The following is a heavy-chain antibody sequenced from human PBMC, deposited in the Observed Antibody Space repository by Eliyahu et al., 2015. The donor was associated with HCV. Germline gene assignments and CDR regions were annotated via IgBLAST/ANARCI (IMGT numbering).Heavy chain of an antibody. CDR1: GFTFSXYW. CDR3: ARDVSAYYFDY. J-gene: IGHJ4*02. Sequence: EVQLVESGGGLVQPGGSLRLSCAASGFTFSXYWMSWVRQAPGKGREWVANXXQDGSEXXYVDSVKGRFTISRDNAKNSLYLQMNSLRAEDTAVYYCARDVSAYYFDYWGQRXLSPSPQ. V-gene: IGHV3-7*01. CDR2: XXQDGSEX. D-gene: IGHD3-10*01.